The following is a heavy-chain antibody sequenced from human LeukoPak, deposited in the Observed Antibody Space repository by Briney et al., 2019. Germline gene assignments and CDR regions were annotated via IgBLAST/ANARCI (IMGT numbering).Heavy chain of an antibody. V-gene: IGHV3-30*03. CDR1: GFTFSSYG. Sequence: PGGSLRLSCAASGFTFSSYGMRWVRQAPGKGLEWVAVISYDGSNKYYADSVKGRFTISRDNSKNTLYLQMNSLRVEDTAVYYCAIDSSGYYYYYGMDVWGQGTTVTVSS. J-gene: IGHJ6*02. CDR2: ISYDGSNK. CDR3: AIDSSGYYYYYGMDV. D-gene: IGHD3-22*01.